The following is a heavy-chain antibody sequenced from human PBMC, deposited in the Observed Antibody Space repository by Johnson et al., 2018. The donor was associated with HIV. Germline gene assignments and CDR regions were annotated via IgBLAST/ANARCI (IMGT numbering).Heavy chain of an antibody. Sequence: VQLVESGGGLVQPGGSLRLSCAASGFTFSSYAMSWIRQAPGKGLEWVSYISGSGGTIYYADSVKGRFTISRDNSKNTLYLQMNSLRAEDTAVYYCARGRITMVQGVIFGAFDIWGQGTMVTVSS. CDR2: ISGSGGTI. CDR1: GFTFSSYA. D-gene: IGHD3-10*01. CDR3: ARGRITMVQGVIFGAFDI. J-gene: IGHJ3*02. V-gene: IGHV3-23*04.